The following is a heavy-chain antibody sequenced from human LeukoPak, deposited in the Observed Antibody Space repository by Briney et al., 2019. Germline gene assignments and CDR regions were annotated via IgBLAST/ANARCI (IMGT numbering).Heavy chain of an antibody. D-gene: IGHD6-19*01. Sequence: GGSLRLSCAASGFTVSSNYMSWVRQAPGKGLEWVSVIYSGGSTYYADSVKGRFTISRDNSKNTLYLQMNSLRDEDTAVYYCARDRRGSGFDYWGQGTLVTVSS. CDR3: ARDRRGSGFDY. V-gene: IGHV3-66*01. CDR1: GFTVSSNY. J-gene: IGHJ4*02. CDR2: IYSGGST.